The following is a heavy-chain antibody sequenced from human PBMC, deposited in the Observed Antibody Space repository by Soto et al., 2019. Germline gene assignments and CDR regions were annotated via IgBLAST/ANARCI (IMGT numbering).Heavy chain of an antibody. CDR3: ARPLFGDYYYYYGMDV. CDR1: GGTFSSYA. Sequence: GASVKVSCKASGGTFSSYAISWVRQAPGQGLEWMGGIIPIFGTANYAQKFQGRVTITADESTSTAYMELSSLRSEDTAVYCCARPLFGDYYYYYGMDVXGQGTTVPVSS. J-gene: IGHJ6*02. V-gene: IGHV1-69*13. D-gene: IGHD3-16*01. CDR2: IIPIFGTA.